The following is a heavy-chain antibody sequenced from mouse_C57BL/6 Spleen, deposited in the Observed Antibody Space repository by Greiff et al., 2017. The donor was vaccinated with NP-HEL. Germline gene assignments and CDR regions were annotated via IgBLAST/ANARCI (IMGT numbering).Heavy chain of an antibody. J-gene: IGHJ3*01. CDR1: GYTFTDYE. CDR2: IDPETGGT. CDR3: TRSRSNYSFAY. V-gene: IGHV1-15*01. D-gene: IGHD2-5*01. Sequence: QVQLQQSGAELVRPGASVTLSCKASGYTFTDYEMHWVKQTPVHGLEWIGAIDPETGGTAYNQKFKGKAILTADKSSSTAYMELRSLTSEDSAVYYCTRSRSNYSFAYWGQGTLVTVSA.